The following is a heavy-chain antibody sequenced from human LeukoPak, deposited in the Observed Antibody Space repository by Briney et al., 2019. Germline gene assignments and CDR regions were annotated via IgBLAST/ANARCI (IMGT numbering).Heavy chain of an antibody. CDR2: MSPSGGRT. J-gene: IGHJ4*02. D-gene: IGHD4-17*01. CDR3: ARDHDYGDYEGPAAFDY. Sequence: ASVKVSCKVSGYTLTELSMHWLRQAPGQGLEWMGEMSPSGGRTSYAQKFQGRVTMTRDTSTSTVYMELTSLSSEDTAVYYCARDHDYGDYEGPAAFDYWGPGTLVTVSS. CDR1: GYTLTELS. V-gene: IGHV1-46*01.